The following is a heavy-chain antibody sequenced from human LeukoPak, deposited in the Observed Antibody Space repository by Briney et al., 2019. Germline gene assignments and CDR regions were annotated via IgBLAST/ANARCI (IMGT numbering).Heavy chain of an antibody. CDR2: IKDDGNAQ. D-gene: IGHD5-24*01. Sequence: PGGSLRLSCAASGFMFRKYWMNWVRQAPGKGLEWVAHIKDDGNAQYYVDSVKGRFTISRDNSKSTLYLQMNSLRAEDTAVYYCAKGGVATMRDGYNYYYYYMEVWGRGTTVTVSS. V-gene: IGHV3-7*03. CDR1: GFMFRKYW. CDR3: AKGGVATMRDGYNYYYYYMEV. J-gene: IGHJ6*03.